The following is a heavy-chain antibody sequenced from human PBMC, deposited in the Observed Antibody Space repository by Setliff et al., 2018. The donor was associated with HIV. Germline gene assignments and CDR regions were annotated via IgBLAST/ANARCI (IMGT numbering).Heavy chain of an antibody. J-gene: IGHJ4*02. D-gene: IGHD6-13*01. CDR2: INPSDGTT. V-gene: IGHV1-46*01. CDR3: VKEYHTTATDTRVANYFDY. Sequence: ASVKVSCQASGYTFTSCFMHWVRQAPGQGLEYMGIINPSDGTTDYTQKFQDRVTMTSDTSTSTVYMELRSLRSEDTAIYYCVKEYHTTATDTRVANYFDYWGQGTLVTGS. CDR1: GYTFTSCF.